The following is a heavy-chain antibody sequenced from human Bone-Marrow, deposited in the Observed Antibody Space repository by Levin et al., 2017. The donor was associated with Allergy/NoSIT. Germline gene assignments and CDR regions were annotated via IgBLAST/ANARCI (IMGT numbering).Heavy chain of an antibody. J-gene: IGHJ6*02. D-gene: IGHD3-10*01. CDR2: ISWNSGYI. CDR3: AKDIRAGPVSYRGMDV. CDR1: GFKFVDYA. Sequence: QAGGSLRLSCAASGFKFVDYAMHWVRQSPGKGLEWVSTISWNSGYIVYADSVKGRFAVSRDNAQNPLALQMNSLRPEDTAFYYCAKDIRAGPVSYRGMDVWGQGTTVTVSS. V-gene: IGHV3-9*01.